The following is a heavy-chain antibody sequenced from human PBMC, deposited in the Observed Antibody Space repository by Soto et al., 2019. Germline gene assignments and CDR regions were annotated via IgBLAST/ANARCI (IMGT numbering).Heavy chain of an antibody. CDR1: GGTFNKYA. CDR2: IIPVYGTP. J-gene: IGHJ6*02. D-gene: IGHD2-15*01. Sequence: QVQLEQSGAEVKKPGPSLKVSCKATGGTFNKYAISWVRQAPGQGLEWMAGIIPVYGTPNYAQRFQDRVTIIADESTTTAYMEVNSLPSEDTAIYYCSIVTAYGMDVWGPGTTVIGSS. V-gene: IGHV1-69*01. CDR3: SIVTAYGMDV.